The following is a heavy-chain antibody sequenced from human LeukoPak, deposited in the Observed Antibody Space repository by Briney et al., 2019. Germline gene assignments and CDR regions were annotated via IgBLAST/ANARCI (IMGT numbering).Heavy chain of an antibody. D-gene: IGHD4-17*01. J-gene: IGHJ6*02. Sequence: SETLSLTCAVYGGSFSGYYWSWIRQPPGKGLEWIGEINHSGSTNYNPSLKSRVTISVDTSKNQFSLKLSSVTAADTAVYYCARVVRLRYGMDVWGQGTTVTVSS. V-gene: IGHV4-34*01. CDR2: INHSGST. CDR1: GGSFSGYY. CDR3: ARVVRLRYGMDV.